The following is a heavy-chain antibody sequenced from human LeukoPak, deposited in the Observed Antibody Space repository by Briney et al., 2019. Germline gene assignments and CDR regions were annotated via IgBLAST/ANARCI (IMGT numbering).Heavy chain of an antibody. CDR1: GSSISSSSYY. V-gene: IGHV4-39*01. CDR2: IYYSETT. J-gene: IGHJ5*02. D-gene: IGHD3-10*01. CDR3: ARQRYYGSGSYSLNWFDP. Sequence: PSETLSLTCTVSGSSISSSSYYWGWIRQPPGKGLEWIGSIYYSETTYYNPSLKSRVTISVDTSKNQFSLRLSSVTAADTAVYYCARQRYYGSGSYSLNWFDPWGQGTLVTVSS.